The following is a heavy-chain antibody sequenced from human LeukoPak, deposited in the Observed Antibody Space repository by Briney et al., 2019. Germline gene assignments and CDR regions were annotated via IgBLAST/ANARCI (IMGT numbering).Heavy chain of an antibody. V-gene: IGHV3-7*01. CDR1: GFTLSSYW. CDR2: IKEDGTEK. CDR3: ARDRIFDGFDM. J-gene: IGHJ3*02. Sequence: GGSLRLSCAASGFTLSSYWMSWVRQAPGKGLEWVANIKEDGTEKYFVDSVKGRFTISRDNGKNTLYLQMSSLRPEDTAVYYCARDRIFDGFDMWGQGTMVTVS.